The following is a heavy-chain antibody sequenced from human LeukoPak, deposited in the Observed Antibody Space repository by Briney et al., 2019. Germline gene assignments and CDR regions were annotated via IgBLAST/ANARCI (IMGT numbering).Heavy chain of an antibody. CDR1: GYTFTSYG. V-gene: IGHV1-18*01. J-gene: IGHJ6*02. Sequence: ASVKASCKASGYTFTSYGISWVRQAPGQGLEWMGWISAYNGNTNYAQKLQGRVTMTTDTSTSTAYMELRSLRSDDTAVYYCARDALNRYYYYGMDVWGQGTTVTVSS. CDR2: ISAYNGNT. CDR3: ARDALNRYYYYGMDV. D-gene: IGHD1-14*01.